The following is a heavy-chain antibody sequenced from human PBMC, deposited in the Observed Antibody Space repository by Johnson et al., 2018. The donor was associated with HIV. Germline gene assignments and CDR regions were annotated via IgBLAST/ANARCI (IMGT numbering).Heavy chain of an antibody. V-gene: IGHV3-30*03. CDR2: ISYDGSNK. D-gene: IGHD3-10*01. CDR1: GFTFSSYG. Sequence: QVQLVESGGGVVQPGRSLRLSCAASGFTFSSYGMHWVRQAPGKGLEWVAVISYDGSNKYYADSVKGRFTISRDNSKNTLYLQMNSLRAEDTAVYYCGRAVMVRNYETMGAFDIWGQGTMVTVSS. J-gene: IGHJ3*02. CDR3: GRAVMVRNYETMGAFDI.